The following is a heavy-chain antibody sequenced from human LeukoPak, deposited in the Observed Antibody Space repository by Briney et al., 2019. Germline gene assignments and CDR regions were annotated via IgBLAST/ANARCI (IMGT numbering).Heavy chain of an antibody. D-gene: IGHD1-26*01. CDR1: GYTLTELS. J-gene: IGHJ3*02. V-gene: IGHV1-24*01. CDR2: FDPEDGET. Sequence: GASVKVSCKVSGYTLTELSMHWVRQAPGKGLEWMGGFDPEDGETIYAQKFQGRVTMTEDTSTDTAYMELSSLGSEDTAVYYCATDYPKDSGSYWGGSHDAFDIWGQGTMVTVSS. CDR3: ATDYPKDSGSYWGGSHDAFDI.